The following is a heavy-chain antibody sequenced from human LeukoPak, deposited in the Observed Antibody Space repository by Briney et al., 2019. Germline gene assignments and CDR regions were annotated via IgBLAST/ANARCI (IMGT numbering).Heavy chain of an antibody. Sequence: PGRSLRLSCAASGFTFSSYGMHWVRQAPGKGLEWVAVTSSDLNVKLYADSVKGRSTISRDNSRSTLYLQMNSLRPEDTAIYYCAREGYYGSGSPPSLYFDYWGQGTLVTVSS. CDR2: TSSDLNVK. D-gene: IGHD3-10*01. J-gene: IGHJ4*02. V-gene: IGHV3-30*03. CDR3: AREGYYGSGSPPSLYFDY. CDR1: GFTFSSYG.